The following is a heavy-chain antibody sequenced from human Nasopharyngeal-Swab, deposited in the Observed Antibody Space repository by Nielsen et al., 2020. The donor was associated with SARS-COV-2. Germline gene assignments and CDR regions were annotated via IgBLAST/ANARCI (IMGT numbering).Heavy chain of an antibody. V-gene: IGHV4-31*02. CDR3: ARNYGDQVNMDV. J-gene: IGHJ6*02. D-gene: IGHD4-17*01. CDR2: IYYSGST. Sequence: PGKGLEWIGYIYYSGSTYYNPSLKSRVTISVDTSKNQFSLKLSSVTAADTAVYYCARNYGDQVNMDVWGQGTMVTVSS.